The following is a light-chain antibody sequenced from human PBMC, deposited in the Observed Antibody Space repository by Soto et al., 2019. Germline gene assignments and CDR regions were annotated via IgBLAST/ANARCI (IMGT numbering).Light chain of an antibody. V-gene: IGLV1-40*01. CDR1: SSNIGANYD. Sequence: QSVLTQPPSVSGAPGQRVTISCTGSSSNIGANYDVHWYQQVPGTAPKLLIYGNTNRPSGVPDRFSGSKSGTSASLAITGLQAEDEADYYCQSYDNTLSGSRVFGGGTKLTVL. CDR2: GNT. CDR3: QSYDNTLSGSRV. J-gene: IGLJ3*02.